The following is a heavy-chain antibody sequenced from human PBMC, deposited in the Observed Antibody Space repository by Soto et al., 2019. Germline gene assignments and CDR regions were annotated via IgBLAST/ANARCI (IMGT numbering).Heavy chain of an antibody. Sequence: EVQLVESGGGLVQPGGSLRLSCAASGFTFSSYWMHWVRQAPGKGLVWVSRINSDGSSTSYADSVKGRFTISRDNAKNTLSLQMNSLRAEDTAVYYCARSDCSSTSCYEYYGMDVWGQGTTVTVSS. CDR1: GFTFSSYW. CDR3: ARSDCSSTSCYEYYGMDV. V-gene: IGHV3-74*01. D-gene: IGHD2-2*01. J-gene: IGHJ6*02. CDR2: INSDGSST.